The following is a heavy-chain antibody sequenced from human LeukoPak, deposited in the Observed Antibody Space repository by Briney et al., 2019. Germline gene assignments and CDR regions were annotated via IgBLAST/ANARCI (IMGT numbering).Heavy chain of an antibody. V-gene: IGHV3-23*01. CDR3: AKPRGSSGYYDY. CDR2: ISGSGGST. J-gene: IGHJ4*02. CDR1: GFTFSSYA. D-gene: IGHD3-22*01. Sequence: GGSLRLSCAASGFTFSSYAMSWVGQAPGKGLEWVSAISGSGGSTCYADSVKGRFTISRDNSKNTLYLQMNSLRAEDTAVYYCAKPRGSSGYYDYWGQGTLVTVSS.